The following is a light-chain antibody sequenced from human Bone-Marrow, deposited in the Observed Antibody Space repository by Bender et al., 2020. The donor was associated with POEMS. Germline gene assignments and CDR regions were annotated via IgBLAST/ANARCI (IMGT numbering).Light chain of an antibody. CDR2: ADD. V-gene: IGLV1-44*01. CDR1: SICRNP. CDR3: STWDDRLNAWL. J-gene: IGLJ3*02. Sequence: QSVLTQPPSASGTPGQRVTISCSGGSICRNPSNWYQQLPGTAPRLVIYADDRRPSGVPNRFSASKSGSSASLAISGLQSEDAADYYCSTWDDRLNAWLFGGGTKLTVL.